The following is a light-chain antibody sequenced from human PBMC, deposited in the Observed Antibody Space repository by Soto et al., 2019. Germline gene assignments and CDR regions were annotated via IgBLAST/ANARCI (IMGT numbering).Light chain of an antibody. CDR2: GAS. J-gene: IGKJ3*01. Sequence: DIVMTQSPATLSVSPGERATLSCRASQTISINLAWYQQKPGQTPRLLIYGASTRAAGIPARFSGSGSGTDFPLTITSLQSEDFAVYYCQQYNNWPPFTFGPGTKVDIK. V-gene: IGKV3-15*01. CDR3: QQYNNWPPFT. CDR1: QTISIN.